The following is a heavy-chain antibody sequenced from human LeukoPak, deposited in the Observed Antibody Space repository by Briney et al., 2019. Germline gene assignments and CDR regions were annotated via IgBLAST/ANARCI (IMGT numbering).Heavy chain of an antibody. D-gene: IGHD5-18*01. CDR2: ISNIGGST. J-gene: IGHJ4*02. V-gene: IGHV3-23*01. CDR1: GFTFSSYP. CDR3: AKEGDTGMVGGTTGFDY. Sequence: GGSLRLSCAASGFTFSSYPMNWVRQAPGKGLEWVSGISNIGGSTYYADSVKGRFTISRDNSKNTLYLQVNSLRAEDTAVYYCAKEGDTGMVGGTTGFDYWGQGALVTVSS.